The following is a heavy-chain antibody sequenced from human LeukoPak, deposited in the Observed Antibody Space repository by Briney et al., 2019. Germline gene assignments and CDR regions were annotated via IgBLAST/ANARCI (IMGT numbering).Heavy chain of an antibody. J-gene: IGHJ4*02. V-gene: IGHV3-21*01. CDR2: ISGRRSYI. D-gene: IGHD2-2*01. Sequence: GGSLRLSCVASGFTFSIYSMNWVRQAPGKGLEWVSFISGRRSYISYADSVKGRFTISRDNAENLLYLQMNNLRAEDTAVYYCARDFAEYRLLSPFDYWGRGTLVSVSS. CDR3: ARDFAEYRLLSPFDY. CDR1: GFTFSIYS.